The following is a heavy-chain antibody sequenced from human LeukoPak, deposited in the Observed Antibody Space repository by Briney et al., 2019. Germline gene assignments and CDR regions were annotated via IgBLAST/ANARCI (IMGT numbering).Heavy chain of an antibody. CDR2: MNRDGSEV. J-gene: IGHJ4*02. Sequence: GGSLRLSCAASGFPFAPFWMTWVRQAPGKGPELVATMNRDGSEVAYGNSVRGRFTISRDNAKNSLYLQMYSLRAEDTAVYYCARGIDEWLYLNYWGQGALVTVSS. D-gene: IGHD3-3*01. CDR3: ARGIDEWLYLNY. V-gene: IGHV3-7*04. CDR1: GFPFAPFW.